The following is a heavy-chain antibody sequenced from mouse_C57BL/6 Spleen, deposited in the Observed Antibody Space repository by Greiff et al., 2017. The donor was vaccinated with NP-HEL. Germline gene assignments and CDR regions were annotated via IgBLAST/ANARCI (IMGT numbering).Heavy chain of an antibody. V-gene: IGHV1-15*01. D-gene: IGHD1-1*01. J-gene: IGHJ3*01. Sequence: QVQLQQSGAELVRPGASVTLSCKASGYTFTDYEMHWVKQTPVHGLEWIGAIDPETGGTAYNQKFKGKAILTADKSSSTAYMELRSLTSEDSAVYYCTRWDYYGSTSWFAYWGQGTLVTVSA. CDR2: IDPETGGT. CDR1: GYTFTDYE. CDR3: TRWDYYGSTSWFAY.